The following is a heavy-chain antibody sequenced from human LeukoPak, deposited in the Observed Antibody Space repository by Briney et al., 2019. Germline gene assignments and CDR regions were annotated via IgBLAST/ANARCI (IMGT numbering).Heavy chain of an antibody. CDR3: ARDLASSGWSPGY. CDR2: ISSSSSTI. CDR1: GFTFSSYS. Sequence: GGSLRLSCAASGFTFSSYSMNWVRQAPGKGLEWVSYISSSSSTIYYADSVKGRFTISRDNAKNSLYLQMNSLRAEDTAVYYCARDLASSGWSPGYWGQGTLVTVSS. V-gene: IGHV3-48*01. D-gene: IGHD6-19*01. J-gene: IGHJ4*02.